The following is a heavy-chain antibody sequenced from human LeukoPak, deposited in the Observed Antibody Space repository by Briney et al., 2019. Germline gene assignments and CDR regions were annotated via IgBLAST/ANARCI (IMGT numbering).Heavy chain of an antibody. D-gene: IGHD3-3*01. CDR2: IKQDGSEK. V-gene: IGHV3-7*01. Sequence: PWGSLRLSCAASGFTFSSYWMSWVRQAPGKGPEWVANIKQDGSEKYYVDSVKGRSTISRDNAKNSLYLQMNSLRAEDTAVYYCARDAFSRISVFGVVSDAFDIWGQGTMVTVSS. CDR1: GFTFSSYW. CDR3: ARDAFSRISVFGVVSDAFDI. J-gene: IGHJ3*02.